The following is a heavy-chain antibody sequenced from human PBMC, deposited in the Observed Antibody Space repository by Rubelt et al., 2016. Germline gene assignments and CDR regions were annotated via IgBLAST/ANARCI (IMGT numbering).Heavy chain of an antibody. V-gene: IGHV1-69*01. CDR3: ARKSYGDTGYYFDY. CDR2: IIPIFGTA. D-gene: IGHD4-17*01. CDR1: TFSSYA. J-gene: IGHJ4*02. Sequence: TFSSYAISWVRQAPGQGLEWMGGIIPIFGTANYAQKFQGRVTITAGESTSTAYMELSSLRSEDTAVYYCARKSYGDTGYYFDYWGQGTLVTVSS.